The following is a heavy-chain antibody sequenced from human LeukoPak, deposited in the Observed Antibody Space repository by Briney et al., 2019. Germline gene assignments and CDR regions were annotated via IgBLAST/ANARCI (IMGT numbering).Heavy chain of an antibody. Sequence: SETLSLTCAVYSGSFSGYYWSWIRQPPGKGLEWIGEINDSGSVNCKPSLKNRVTLSVDTSKNQFSLRLSSVAAADTAVYYCARRLVDSGASQVSDDWGQGTLVTVSS. CDR2: INDSGSV. CDR1: SGSFSGYY. V-gene: IGHV4-34*01. J-gene: IGHJ4*02. CDR3: ARRLVDSGASQVSDD. D-gene: IGHD2-15*01.